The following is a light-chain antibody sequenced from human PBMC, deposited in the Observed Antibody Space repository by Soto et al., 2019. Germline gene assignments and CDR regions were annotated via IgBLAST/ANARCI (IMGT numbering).Light chain of an antibody. CDR3: QQYNSYPIT. CDR2: DAS. Sequence: DILMTQSPSSLSASVGDRVTITCRASQSISRNLNWYQQRPGKAPKLLIYDASSLESGVPSRFSGSGSGTEFTLTISSLQPDDFATYYCQQYNSYPITFGQGTRLEIK. CDR1: QSISRN. J-gene: IGKJ5*01. V-gene: IGKV1-5*01.